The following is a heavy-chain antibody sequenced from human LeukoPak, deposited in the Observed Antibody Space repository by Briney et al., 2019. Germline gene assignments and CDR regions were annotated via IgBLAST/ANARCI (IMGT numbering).Heavy chain of an antibody. D-gene: IGHD2-8*01. V-gene: IGHV1-18*01. CDR1: GYTFTSYG. Sequence: ASVTVSCKASGYTFTSYGISWVRQAPGQGLEWMGWISAYNGNTNYAQKLQGRVTMTTDTSTSTAYMELRSLRSDDTAVYYCAREVMGLYYFDYWGQGTLVTVSS. CDR3: AREVMGLYYFDY. CDR2: ISAYNGNT. J-gene: IGHJ4*02.